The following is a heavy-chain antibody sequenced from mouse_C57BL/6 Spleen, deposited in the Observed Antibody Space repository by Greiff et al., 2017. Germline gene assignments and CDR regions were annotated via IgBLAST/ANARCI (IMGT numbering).Heavy chain of an antibody. V-gene: IGHV1-42*01. D-gene: IGHD3-2*02. CDR3: AIDSSGYVVSYAMDY. Sequence: EVHLVESGPELVKPGASVKISCKASGYSFTGYYMNWVKQSPEKSLEWIGEINPSTGGTTYNQKFKAKATLTVDKSSSTAYMQLKSLTSEDSAVYYCAIDSSGYVVSYAMDYWGQGTSVTVSS. CDR2: INPSTGGT. J-gene: IGHJ4*01. CDR1: GYSFTGYY.